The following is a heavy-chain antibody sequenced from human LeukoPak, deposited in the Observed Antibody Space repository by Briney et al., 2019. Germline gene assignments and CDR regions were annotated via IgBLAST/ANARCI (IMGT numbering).Heavy chain of an antibody. J-gene: IGHJ4*02. CDR1: GCTFDDFG. D-gene: IGHD4-11*01. CDR3: TRIPHGDYSGARDC. CDR2: IKWSGGTIGYT. Sequence: GGSLRFSCAASGCTFDDFGFSWVRQAPGKGLEWVSGIKWSGGTIGYTGYADSVQGRFTISRDSATTSLYLQMNSLRAEDTAFYYRTRIPHGDYSGARDCWGQGSLVTVSS. V-gene: IGHV3-20*04.